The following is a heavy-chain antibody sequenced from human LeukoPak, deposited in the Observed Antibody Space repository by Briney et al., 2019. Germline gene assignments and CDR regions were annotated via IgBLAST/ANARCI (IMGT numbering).Heavy chain of an antibody. CDR1: GGSISNYY. CDR2: IYYSGIT. Sequence: SETLSLTCTVSGGSISNYYWSWIRQPPGKGLEWIGYIYYSGITNYNPSLKSQVTISVGTSKNQFSLKLSSVTAADTAVYYCARDRRSTVTAFDIWGQGTMVTVSS. J-gene: IGHJ3*02. V-gene: IGHV4-59*01. CDR3: ARDRRSTVTAFDI. D-gene: IGHD4-17*01.